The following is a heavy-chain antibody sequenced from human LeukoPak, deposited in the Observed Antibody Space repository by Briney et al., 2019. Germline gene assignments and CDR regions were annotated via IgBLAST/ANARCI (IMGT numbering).Heavy chain of an antibody. CDR2: IIPILGIA. J-gene: IGHJ4*02. Sequence: ASVKVSCKASGGTFSSYAISWVRQAPGQGLEWMGRIIPILGIANYAQKFQGRVTITADKSTSTAYMELSSLKTEDTAVYYCTTGLVCTQWGCNDYWGQGTLVTVSS. CDR3: TTGLVCTQWGCNDY. D-gene: IGHD1-26*01. V-gene: IGHV1-69*04. CDR1: GGTFSSYA.